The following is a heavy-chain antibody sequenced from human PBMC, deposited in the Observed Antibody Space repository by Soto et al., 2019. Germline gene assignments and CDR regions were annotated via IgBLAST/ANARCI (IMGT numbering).Heavy chain of an antibody. V-gene: IGHV3-30*18. Sequence: QVQLVESGGGVVQPGRSLRLSCAASGFTFSSYGMHWVRQAPGKGLEWVAVISYDGSNKYYADSVKGRFTISRDNSKNTLYLQMNSLRAEDTAVYYCAKERWGIRDGLGVWGQGTTVTVSS. CDR1: GFTFSSYG. D-gene: IGHD6-13*01. J-gene: IGHJ6*02. CDR2: ISYDGSNK. CDR3: AKERWGIRDGLGV.